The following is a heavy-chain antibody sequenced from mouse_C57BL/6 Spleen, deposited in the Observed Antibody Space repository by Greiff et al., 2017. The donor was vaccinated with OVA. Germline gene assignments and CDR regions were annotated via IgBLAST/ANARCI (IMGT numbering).Heavy chain of an antibody. V-gene: IGHV1-80*01. D-gene: IGHD4-1*01. CDR2: IYPGDGDT. J-gene: IGHJ4*01. CDR3: AREDWEGDYAMDY. CDR1: GYVFSSYW. Sequence: VQLQQSGAELVKPGASVKISCKASGYVFSSYWMNWVKQRPGKGLEWIGQIYPGDGDTNYNGKFKGKATLTADKSSSTAYMQLSSLTSEDSAVYFCAREDWEGDYAMDYWGQGTSVTVSS.